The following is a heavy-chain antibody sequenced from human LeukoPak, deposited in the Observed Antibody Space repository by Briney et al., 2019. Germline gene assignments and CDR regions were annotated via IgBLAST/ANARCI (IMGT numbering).Heavy chain of an antibody. J-gene: IGHJ4*02. V-gene: IGHV1-46*01. CDR2: INPSGGSP. Sequence: ASVKVSCKASGYTFTSYYMHWVRQAPGQGLEWMGIINPSGGSPTYAQKFQGRVTMTRDMSTSTVYMELSSLRSEDTAVYYCARDRCSGGGCYHGYFDYWGQGTLVTVSS. CDR3: ARDRCSGGGCYHGYFDY. D-gene: IGHD2-15*01. CDR1: GYTFTSYY.